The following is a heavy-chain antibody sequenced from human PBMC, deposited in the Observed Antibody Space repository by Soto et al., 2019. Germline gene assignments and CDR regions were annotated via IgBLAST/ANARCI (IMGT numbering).Heavy chain of an antibody. Sequence: GGSLRLSCAASGFTFSSFALSWVRQAPGKGLEWVSAISGSGDGTDYADSVKGRFTISRDNSKNTLYLQMNSLRAEDAAVYYCAGPGYSSQDYWGQGALVTVSS. V-gene: IGHV3-23*01. CDR2: ISGSGDGT. CDR1: GFTFSSFA. J-gene: IGHJ4*02. CDR3: AGPGYSSQDY. D-gene: IGHD5-18*01.